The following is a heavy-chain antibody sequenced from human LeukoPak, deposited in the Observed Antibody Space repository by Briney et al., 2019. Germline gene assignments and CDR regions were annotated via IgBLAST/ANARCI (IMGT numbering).Heavy chain of an antibody. CDR2: IYYSGST. CDR3: ARDSYGSGKLDAFDI. Sequence: SETLSLTCTVSGGSISSSSYYWGWIRQPPGKGLEWIVSIYYSGSTYYNPSLKSRVTISVDTSKNQFSLKLSSVTAADTAVYYCARDSYGSGKLDAFDIWGQGTMVTVSS. V-gene: IGHV4-39*07. CDR1: GGSISSSSYY. J-gene: IGHJ3*02. D-gene: IGHD3-10*01.